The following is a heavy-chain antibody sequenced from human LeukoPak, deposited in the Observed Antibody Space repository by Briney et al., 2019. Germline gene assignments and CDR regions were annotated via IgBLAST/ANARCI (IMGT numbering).Heavy chain of an antibody. CDR2: ITGTGATT. D-gene: IGHD4-23*01. CDR3: AKRGADSGGNSALVAFDV. J-gene: IGHJ3*01. V-gene: IGHV3-23*01. CDR1: GFTFSSYA. Sequence: GGSLRLSCTASGFTFSSYAMSWVRQAPGKGLEWVSAITGTGATTYYADSVKGRFTISRDNSKNTLYLQMNSLRAEDTAVYYCAKRGADSGGNSALVAFDVWGQGTMVTVSS.